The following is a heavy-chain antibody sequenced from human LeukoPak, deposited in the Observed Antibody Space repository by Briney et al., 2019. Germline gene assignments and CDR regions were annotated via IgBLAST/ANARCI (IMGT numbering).Heavy chain of an antibody. CDR1: GYTFTSYG. Sequence: ASVKVSCKASGYTFTSYGISWVRQAPGQGLEWMGRISAYNGNTNYAQKLQGRVTMTTDTSTSTAYMELRSLRSDDTAVYYCARDDCGGDCSTIGWFDPWGQGTLVTVSS. CDR2: ISAYNGNT. V-gene: IGHV1-18*01. J-gene: IGHJ5*02. D-gene: IGHD2-21*02. CDR3: ARDDCGGDCSTIGWFDP.